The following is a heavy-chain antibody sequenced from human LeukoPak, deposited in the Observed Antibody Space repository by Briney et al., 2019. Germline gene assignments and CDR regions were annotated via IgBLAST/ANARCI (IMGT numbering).Heavy chain of an antibody. Sequence: SETLSLTCTVSGGSISSYYWSWIRQPPGKGLEWIGYIYYSRSTNYNPSLKSRVTISVDTSKNQFSLKLSSVTAADTAVYYCAGASYDSSGVHWGQGTLVTVSS. CDR3: AGASYDSSGVH. D-gene: IGHD3-22*01. CDR1: GGSISSYY. V-gene: IGHV4-59*01. CDR2: IYYSRST. J-gene: IGHJ4*02.